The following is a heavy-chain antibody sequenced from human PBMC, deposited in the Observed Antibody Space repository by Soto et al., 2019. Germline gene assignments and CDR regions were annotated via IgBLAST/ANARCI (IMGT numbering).Heavy chain of an antibody. Sequence: EVQLLESGGGLVQPGGSLRLSCAASGFTFSSYAMSWVRQAPGKGLEWISAVSGSGGSTYYADSVKGRFTISRDNSKDPLYLQMNNLGAEDTAVYYCAKPPDYNWNDYWGQGTLVTVSS. D-gene: IGHD1-20*01. CDR2: VSGSGGST. CDR1: GFTFSSYA. J-gene: IGHJ4*02. V-gene: IGHV3-23*01. CDR3: AKPPDYNWNDY.